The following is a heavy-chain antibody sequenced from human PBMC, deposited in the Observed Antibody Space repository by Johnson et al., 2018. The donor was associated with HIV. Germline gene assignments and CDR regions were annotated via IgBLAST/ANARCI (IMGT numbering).Heavy chain of an antibody. J-gene: IGHJ3*02. V-gene: IGHV3-23*04. CDR3: AKGRYSSSWYLAGAFDI. CDR1: GFTVSSNH. Sequence: VQLVESGGGLIQPGGSLRLSCAASGFTVSSNHMRWVRQAPGKGLEWVSVISGSGGSTYYADSVKGQFTISRDNSKNTLYLQMNSLRAEDTAIYYCAKGRYSSSWYLAGAFDIWGQGTMVTVSS. CDR2: ISGSGGST. D-gene: IGHD6-13*01.